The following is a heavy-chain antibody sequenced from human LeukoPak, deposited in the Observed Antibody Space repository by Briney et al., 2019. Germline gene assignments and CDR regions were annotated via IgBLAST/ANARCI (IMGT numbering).Heavy chain of an antibody. V-gene: IGHV4-59*01. Sequence: PSETLCLSCTVSGGSISNYYWNWLRQPPGKGLEWIGYIYYSGSTNYNPSLKSRVTMSLDTSKNQFSLRLTSVTAADTAVYYCARGFDSKSTYFDYWGQGTLVTVSS. CDR1: GGSISNYY. J-gene: IGHJ4*02. CDR3: ARGFDSKSTYFDY. CDR2: IYYSGST. D-gene: IGHD5-12*01.